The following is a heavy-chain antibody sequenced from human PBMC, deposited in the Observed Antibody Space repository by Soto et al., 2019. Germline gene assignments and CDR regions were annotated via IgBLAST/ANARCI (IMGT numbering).Heavy chain of an antibody. J-gene: IGHJ6*02. CDR3: TRDGVQITHFDYSYYGLDV. D-gene: IGHD3-16*01. CDR2: IRSKVYGGTI. Sequence: SLRLSCRGSGFSFGDYAINWFRQAPGKGLECVSFIRSKVYGGTIEYAASVKGRFSISRDDSKSIAYLQMNSLRTDDTAVYYCTRDGVQITHFDYSYYGLDVWGPGTTVTVSS. CDR1: GFSFGDYA. V-gene: IGHV3-49*03.